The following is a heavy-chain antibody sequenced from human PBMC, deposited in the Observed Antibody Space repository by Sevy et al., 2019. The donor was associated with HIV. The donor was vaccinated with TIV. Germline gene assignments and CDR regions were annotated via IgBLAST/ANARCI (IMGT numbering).Heavy chain of an antibody. Sequence: QSQTLSLTCAVYGGSFSGHYWTWVRQSPGKGLEWIGEINHRGNTNYNPSLKSRLTLSVDTSKNQFSLKVTSVSAADTSVYFCARRTPYFYDNTTAFPLSYYFDSWGQGTLVTVSS. D-gene: IGHD3-22*01. J-gene: IGHJ4*02. CDR1: GGSFSGHY. CDR2: INHRGNT. V-gene: IGHV4-34*01. CDR3: ARRTPYFYDNTTAFPLSYYFDS.